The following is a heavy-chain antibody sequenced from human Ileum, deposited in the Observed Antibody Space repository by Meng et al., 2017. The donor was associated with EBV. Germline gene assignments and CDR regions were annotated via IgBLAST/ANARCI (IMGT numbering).Heavy chain of an antibody. Sequence: QLHLQQLGPGLLKPSETLSLTCAVYGGSFSGYYWSWIRQPPGKGLEWIGEINHSGSTNYNPSLKSRVTISVDTSKNQFSLKLSSVTAADTAVYYCARGNKVSDRGFDYWGQGTLVTVSS. CDR1: GGSFSGYY. CDR3: ARGNKVSDRGFDY. V-gene: IGHV4-34*01. D-gene: IGHD3-10*01. CDR2: INHSGST. J-gene: IGHJ4*02.